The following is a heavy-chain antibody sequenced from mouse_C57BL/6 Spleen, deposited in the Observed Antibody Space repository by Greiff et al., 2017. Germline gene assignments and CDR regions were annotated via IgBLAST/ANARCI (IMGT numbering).Heavy chain of an antibody. D-gene: IGHD1-1*01. V-gene: IGHV1-39*01. CDR3: ARDDGSSDGGFAY. J-gene: IGHJ3*01. CDR2: INPNNGHP. Sequence: EVQLQQSGPELVKPGASVKISCKASGYSFTDYNMNWVKQSNGKSLEWIGVINPNNGHPSYNQKFKGKATLTVDQSSSTAYRQLNSLTSEDSAVYYCARDDGSSDGGFAYWGQGTLVTVSA. CDR1: GYSFTDYN.